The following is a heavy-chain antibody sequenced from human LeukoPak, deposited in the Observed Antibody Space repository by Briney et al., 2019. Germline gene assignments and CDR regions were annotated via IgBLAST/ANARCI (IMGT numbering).Heavy chain of an antibody. J-gene: IGHJ4*02. CDR3: AREGDSRGTGSKYYFDY. Sequence: ASVKVSCKASGGTLSSYAIRWARQATGQGLEWMGGLISIFGTATYAKKFQGRVTFTAEESTSTAYMERRRMTSEDTAVYYCAREGDSRGTGSKYYFDYWGQGTLVTVSS. V-gene: IGHV1-69*13. CDR2: LISIFGTA. D-gene: IGHD3-16*01. CDR1: GGTLSSYA.